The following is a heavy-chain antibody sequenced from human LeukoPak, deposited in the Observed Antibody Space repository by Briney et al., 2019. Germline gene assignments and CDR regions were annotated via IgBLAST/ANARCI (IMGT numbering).Heavy chain of an antibody. V-gene: IGHV3-53*01. D-gene: IGHD6-19*01. CDR3: AINGFSSGWYEPYYFDN. CDR2: IYSGGDT. CDR1: GFTVESKR. Sequence: GGSLRLSCAASGFTVESKRMSWVRQAPGKGLEWVSTIYSGGDTYYADSVKGRFTISRDNSKNTLYLQMNSLRAEDTAVYYCAINGFSSGWYEPYYFDNWGQGTLVTVSS. J-gene: IGHJ4*02.